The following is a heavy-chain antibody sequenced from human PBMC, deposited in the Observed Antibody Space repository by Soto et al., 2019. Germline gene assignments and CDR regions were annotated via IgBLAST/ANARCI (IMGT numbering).Heavy chain of an antibody. D-gene: IGHD6-19*01. CDR1: GFTFSSYA. CDR3: AKDAGPQWRFDY. J-gene: IGHJ4*02. Sequence: EVQLLESGGGLIQPGGSLRLSCAASGFTFSSYAMSWVRQVPGKGLEWVSGISCTGSSTYYADSVKGRFFISRDSSKNTVYLQMNSLRAEDTAISYGAKDAGPQWRFDYWGQGARVTVSS. CDR2: ISCTGSST. V-gene: IGHV3-23*01.